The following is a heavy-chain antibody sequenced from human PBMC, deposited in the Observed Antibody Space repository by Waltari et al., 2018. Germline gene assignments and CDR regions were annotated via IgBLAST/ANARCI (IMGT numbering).Heavy chain of an antibody. Sequence: QLQLQESGSGLVKPSQTLSLTCAVSGGSISSGGYSWSWIRQPPGKGLEWIGYIYHSGSTYYNPSLKSRVTISVDTSKNQFALKLSSVTAADTAVYYCARGPAPKRDGGNSVNWFDPWGQGTLVTVSS. D-gene: IGHD2-21*02. V-gene: IGHV4-30-2*01. CDR2: IYHSGST. J-gene: IGHJ5*02. CDR3: ARGPAPKRDGGNSVNWFDP. CDR1: GGSISSGGYS.